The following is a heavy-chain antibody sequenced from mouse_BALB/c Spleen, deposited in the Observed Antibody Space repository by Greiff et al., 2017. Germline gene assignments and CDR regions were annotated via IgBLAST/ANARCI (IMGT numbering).Heavy chain of an antibody. CDR1: GYTFTNHH. V-gene: IGHV14-1*02. J-gene: IGHJ1*01. CDR2: IDPENGNT. Sequence: EVQLQQSGAELVRPGASVKISCKAFGYTFTNHHINWVKQRPGQGLDWIGWIDPENGNTIYDPKFQGKASITADTSSNTAYLQLSSLTSEDTAVYYCARNIDVWGAGTTVTVSA. CDR3: ARNIDV.